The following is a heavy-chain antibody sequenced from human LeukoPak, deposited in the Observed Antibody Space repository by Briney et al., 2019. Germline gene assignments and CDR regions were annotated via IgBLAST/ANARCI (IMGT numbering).Heavy chain of an antibody. CDR2: IYYPGST. Sequence: SETLSLTCSVSGDSITTSYWTWIRQSPGKGLEWIGYIYYPGSTLSNPSLKSRLSLSLHTSKNQFSLKLLSVTAADTATYYCARVGGGGMRFRHYMDVWGKGTPVTVSS. D-gene: IGHD3-16*01. V-gene: IGHV4-59*01. CDR3: ARVGGGGMRFRHYMDV. J-gene: IGHJ6*03. CDR1: GDSITTSY.